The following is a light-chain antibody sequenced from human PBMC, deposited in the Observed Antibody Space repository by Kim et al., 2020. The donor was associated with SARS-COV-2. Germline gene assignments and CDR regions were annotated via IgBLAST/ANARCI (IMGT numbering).Light chain of an antibody. CDR1: NGSIATDY. CDR3: HSYDRDSHV. Sequence: GRPVTLPYPGSNGSIATDYVQWSQQPPGGAPATVIYADNERPSGVPDRFSGSSDASSNSASLTVSGLKTEDEADYYCHSYDRDSHVFGTGTKVTVL. CDR2: ADN. J-gene: IGLJ1*01. V-gene: IGLV6-57*02.